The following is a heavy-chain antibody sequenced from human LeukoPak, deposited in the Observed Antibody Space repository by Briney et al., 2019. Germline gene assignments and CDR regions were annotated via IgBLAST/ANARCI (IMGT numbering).Heavy chain of an antibody. V-gene: IGHV1-18*01. CDR1: GYTFTSYG. Sequence: ASVKVSCKASGYTFTSYGISWVRQAPGQGLEWMGWISAYNGNTNYAQKLQGRVTMTTDESTSTAYMELSSLRSEDTAVYYCVGYCSSTSCHRGVDYWGQGTLVTVSS. CDR2: ISAYNGNT. CDR3: VGYCSSTSCHRGVDY. J-gene: IGHJ4*02. D-gene: IGHD2-2*01.